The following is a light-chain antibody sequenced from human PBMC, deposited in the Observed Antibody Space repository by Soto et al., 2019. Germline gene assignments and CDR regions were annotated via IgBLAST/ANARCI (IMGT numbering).Light chain of an antibody. Sequence: QSVLTQPPSASGTPGQRVTISCSGSSSNIGDNTVNWYQQLPGTATKLLIYNNSQRPSGVPARFSGSKSGTSASLAIRGLQSEDEADYYCVAWDDSLNGVVFGGGTKLT. V-gene: IGLV1-44*01. CDR2: NNS. CDR1: SSNIGDNT. CDR3: VAWDDSLNGVV. J-gene: IGLJ2*01.